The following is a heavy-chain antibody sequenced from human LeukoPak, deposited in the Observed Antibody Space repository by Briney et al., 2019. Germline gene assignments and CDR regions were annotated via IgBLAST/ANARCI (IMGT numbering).Heavy chain of an antibody. J-gene: IGHJ6*03. Sequence: PSETLSLTCTVSGYSISNGYYWGWIRQPPGKGLEWIGSIYHSGSTYYNPSLKSRVTISVDTPKNQFSLKLTSVTAADTAVYYCARDETYSSDWQSNHYYYYMDVWGKGTTVTVSS. CDR3: ARDETYSSDWQSNHYYYYMDV. V-gene: IGHV4-38-2*02. CDR1: GYSISNGYY. CDR2: IYHSGST. D-gene: IGHD6-19*01.